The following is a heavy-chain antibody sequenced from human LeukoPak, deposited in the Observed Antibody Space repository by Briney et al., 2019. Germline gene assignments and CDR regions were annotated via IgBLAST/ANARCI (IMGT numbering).Heavy chain of an antibody. V-gene: IGHV3-23*01. D-gene: IGHD3-16*01. Sequence: GGSLRLSCVGSGFTSIAYALTWARQAPGKGLEWVSGISGGGVTTYYADSVKGRFTISRDNSKNTLYLQMNSLRVDDTAIYYCARNQQLGGHSYYYYGMDVWGQGTTVTVSS. CDR2: ISGGGVTT. CDR3: ARNQQLGGHSYYYYGMDV. J-gene: IGHJ6*02. CDR1: GFTSIAYA.